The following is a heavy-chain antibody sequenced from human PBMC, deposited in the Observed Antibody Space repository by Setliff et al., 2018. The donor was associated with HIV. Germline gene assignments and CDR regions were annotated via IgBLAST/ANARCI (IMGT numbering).Heavy chain of an antibody. J-gene: IGHJ6*02. Sequence: PGGSLRLSCAASGFTFSNAWMSWVRQAPGKGLEWVGRIKSKTDGGTTDYAAPVKGRFTISREDSKNTLFLQMNSLKIEDTAVYYCARREGRYCDGNSCYVYYAMDVWGQATAVTVS. D-gene: IGHD2-15*01. CDR1: GFTFSNAW. CDR2: IKSKTDGGTT. V-gene: IGHV3-15*01. CDR3: ARREGRYCDGNSCYVYYAMDV.